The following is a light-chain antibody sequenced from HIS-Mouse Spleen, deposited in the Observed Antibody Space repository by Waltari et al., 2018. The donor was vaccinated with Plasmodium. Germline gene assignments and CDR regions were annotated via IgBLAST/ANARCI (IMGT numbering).Light chain of an antibody. CDR2: KAS. CDR1: QSISSW. V-gene: IGKV1-5*03. Sequence: DIQMTESPSTLSASVGDRVTITCRASQSISSWFAWYQQKPGKAPKLLIYKASSLESGVPSRFSGSGSGTEFTLTISSLQPDDFATYYGQQYNSYYTFGQGTKLEIK. J-gene: IGKJ2*01. CDR3: QQYNSYYT.